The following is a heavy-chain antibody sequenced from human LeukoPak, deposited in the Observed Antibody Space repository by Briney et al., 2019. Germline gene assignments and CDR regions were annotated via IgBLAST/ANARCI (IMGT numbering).Heavy chain of an antibody. CDR2: IYTSGST. CDR1: GGSISSYY. J-gene: IGHJ4*02. Sequence: SETLSLTCTVSGGSISSYYWSWIRQPAGMGLEWIGRIYTSGSTNYNPSLKSRVTMSVDTSKNQFSLKLSSVTAADTAVYYCARQLGFAGFYYFDYWGQGTLVTVSS. CDR3: ARQLGFAGFYYFDY. V-gene: IGHV4-4*07. D-gene: IGHD1-1*01.